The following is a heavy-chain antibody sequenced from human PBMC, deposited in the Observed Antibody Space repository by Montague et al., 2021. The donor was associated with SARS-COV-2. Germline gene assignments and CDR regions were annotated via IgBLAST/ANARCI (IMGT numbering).Heavy chain of an antibody. CDR3: ARAQNICFIANCVNYFDL. Sequence: SETLSLTCSVSGGSTSNYYWTWIRQSPGRGLQWIGYIFYTGSTKFNPSLKSRVSMLLDTSKNHFSLRLSAVTAADTARYYCARAQNICFIANCVNYFDLWGQGALVTVSS. D-gene: IGHD2-15*01. J-gene: IGHJ4*02. CDR1: GGSTSNYY. CDR2: IFYTGST. V-gene: IGHV4-59*01.